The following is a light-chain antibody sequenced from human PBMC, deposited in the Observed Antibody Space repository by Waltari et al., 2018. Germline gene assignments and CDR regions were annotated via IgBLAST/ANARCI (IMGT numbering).Light chain of an antibody. CDR2: GAS. V-gene: IGKV3-20*01. CDR1: QTVRTTY. CDR3: QQYDISPLT. Sequence: EIVLTQSPGTLSLSPGERATLSCRASQTVRTTYLAWYQQKPGQAPTLVIHGASSRATGIPDRFSGSGSGTYFSLTISSLEPEDFAVYYCQQYDISPLTFGGGTKVEIK. J-gene: IGKJ4*01.